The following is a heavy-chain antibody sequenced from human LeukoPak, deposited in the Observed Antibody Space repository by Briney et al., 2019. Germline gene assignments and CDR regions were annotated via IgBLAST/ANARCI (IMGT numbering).Heavy chain of an antibody. CDR2: ISAYNGNT. V-gene: IGHV1-18*01. CDR3: ARDDLYVYDSSGNTGFDY. CDR1: GYTFTSYG. Sequence: ASVKVSCKASGYTFTSYGISWVRQAPGQGLEWMGWISAYNGNTNYAQKLQGRVTMTTDTSTSTAYMELRSLRSDDTAVYYCARDDLYVYDSSGNTGFDYWGQGTLVTVSS. J-gene: IGHJ4*02. D-gene: IGHD3-22*01.